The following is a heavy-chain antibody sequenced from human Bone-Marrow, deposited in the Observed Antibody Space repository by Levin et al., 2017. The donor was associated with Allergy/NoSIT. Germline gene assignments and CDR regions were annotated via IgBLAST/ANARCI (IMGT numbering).Heavy chain of an antibody. Sequence: GESLKISCTASGFTFNKYGLTWVRQAPGKGLEWVASIGGSGIDSNYADSVRGRFTITRDMNMIFLQMNSLRVEDTAIYYCAKDPMWDRYNFDMDVWGQGTSVIVSS. V-gene: IGHV3-23*01. CDR3: AKDPMWDRYNFDMDV. CDR1: GFTFNKYG. CDR2: IGGSGIDS. J-gene: IGHJ6*01. D-gene: IGHD1-26*01.